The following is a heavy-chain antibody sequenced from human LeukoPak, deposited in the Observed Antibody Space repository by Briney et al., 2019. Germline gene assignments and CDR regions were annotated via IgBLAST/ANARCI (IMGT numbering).Heavy chain of an antibody. J-gene: IGHJ5*02. V-gene: IGHV1-18*01. CDR2: ISANSGDT. CDR3: ARTVGDRADP. CDR1: GYPFTTYG. Sequence: ASVQLSCKASGYPFTTYGFIWVRQAPGLGLEWMGWISANSGDTKYGQSFQGRVTMTTDTTTETAYMELRSLRFDDTAIYYCARTVGDRADPWGQGSLGTVSS. D-gene: IGHD2-21*01.